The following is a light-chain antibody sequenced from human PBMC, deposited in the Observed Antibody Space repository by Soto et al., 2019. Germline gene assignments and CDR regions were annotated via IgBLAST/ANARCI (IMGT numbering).Light chain of an antibody. CDR2: GAS. J-gene: IGKJ1*01. CDR3: QQYNNWWT. V-gene: IGKV3-15*01. CDR1: QSVSSN. Sequence: EIVITQSSATPSVSPRERATHSRRASQSVSSNLAWYKQKPGQAPRLLIYGASTRATGIPARFSGSGSGTEFTLTIRSLKSEDFAVDYCQQYNNWWTFGQGTKVDIK.